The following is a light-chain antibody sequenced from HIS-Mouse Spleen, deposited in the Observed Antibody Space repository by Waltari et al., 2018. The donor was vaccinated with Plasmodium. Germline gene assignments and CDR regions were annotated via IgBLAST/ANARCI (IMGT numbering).Light chain of an antibody. V-gene: IGLV3-1*01. CDR2: QDS. CDR3: QAWDSSTVV. Sequence: SYELTQPPSVSVSPGQTASITFSGDKLGDKYACWYQQKPGQSPALVIYQDSKRPSGIPERFSGSNSGNTATLTISGTQAMDEADYYCQAWDSSTVVFGGGTKLTVL. CDR1: KLGDKY. J-gene: IGLJ2*01.